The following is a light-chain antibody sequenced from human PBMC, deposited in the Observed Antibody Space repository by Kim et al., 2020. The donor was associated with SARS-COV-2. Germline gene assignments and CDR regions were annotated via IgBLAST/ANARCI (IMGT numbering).Light chain of an antibody. CDR2: GAS. Sequence: EIVMTQSPATLSVSPGERVTLSCRASQSVSSNLAWYQQRPGQAPRLLIYGASTRATGIPARFSGSGSGTQFTLTISSLQSEDFAVYYCQQYHDWPPWTFGQGTKVDIK. V-gene: IGKV3-15*01. CDR1: QSVSSN. J-gene: IGKJ1*01. CDR3: QQYHDWPPWT.